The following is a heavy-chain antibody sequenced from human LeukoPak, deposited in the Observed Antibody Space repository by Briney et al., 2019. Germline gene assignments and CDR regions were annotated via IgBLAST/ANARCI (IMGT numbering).Heavy chain of an antibody. CDR2: INPSGGST. CDR3: ARVDGDNFDY. D-gene: IGHD4-17*01. J-gene: IGHJ4*02. Sequence: GASVKVSCKASGYTFTSYYIHWVRQAPGQGLEWMAIINPSGGSTTYAQKFQGRVTMTRDTSTSTVYMELSSLRSDDTAVYYCARVDGDNFDYWGQGTLVTVSS. V-gene: IGHV1-46*01. CDR1: GYTFTSYY.